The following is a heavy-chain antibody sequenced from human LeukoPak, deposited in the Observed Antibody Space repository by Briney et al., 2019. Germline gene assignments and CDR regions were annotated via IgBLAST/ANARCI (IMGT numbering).Heavy chain of an antibody. V-gene: IGHV3-23*01. CDR1: GFTFSSYA. D-gene: IGHD3-3*01. CDR3: ARGYYDFWSGYSYYFDY. CDR2: ISGSGGST. Sequence: GGSLRLSCAASGFTFSSYAMSWARQAPGKGLEWVSAISGSGGSTYYADSVEGRFTISRDNSKNTLYLQMNSLRAEDTAVYYCARGYYDFWSGYSYYFDYWGQGTLVTVSS. J-gene: IGHJ4*02.